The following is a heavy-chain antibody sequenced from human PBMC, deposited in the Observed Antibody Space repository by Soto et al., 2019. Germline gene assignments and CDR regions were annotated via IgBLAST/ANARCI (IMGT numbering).Heavy chain of an antibody. CDR1: GFTFSSYA. Sequence: EVQLLESGGGLVQPGGSLRLSCAASGFTFSSYAMSWFRQAPGKGLEWVSAISGSGGSTYYADSVKGRFTISRDNSKNTLYLQMTSLRAEDTAVYYCARRSSGWYFDYWGQGTLVTVSS. CDR2: ISGSGGST. J-gene: IGHJ4*02. CDR3: ARRSSGWYFDY. D-gene: IGHD6-19*01. V-gene: IGHV3-23*01.